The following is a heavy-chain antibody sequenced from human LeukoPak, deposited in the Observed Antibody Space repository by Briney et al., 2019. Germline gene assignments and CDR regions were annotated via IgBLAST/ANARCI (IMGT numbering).Heavy chain of an antibody. CDR2: IYSDGST. CDR3: ARDLSFDY. J-gene: IGHJ4*02. V-gene: IGHV3-53*01. CDR1: GFTVSSKY. Sequence: PGGSLRLSCAPSGFTVSSKYMSWVRQAPGKGLDWVSVIYSDGSTYYADHVTGRFTISRDNSKNTLYLQMNSLRAEDTAVYYCARDLSFDYWGQGTLVTVSS.